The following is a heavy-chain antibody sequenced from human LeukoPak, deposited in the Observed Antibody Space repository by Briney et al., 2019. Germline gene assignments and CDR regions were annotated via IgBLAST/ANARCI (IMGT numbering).Heavy chain of an antibody. CDR1: GYTFTGYY. V-gene: IGHV1-2*06. Sequence: ASVKVSCKASGYTFTGYYMHWVRQAPGQGLEWMGRINPNSGGTNYAQNFQGRVTMTRETSISTAYMELGRLRSDDTAVYYCARARGTSGSYFREDFDYWGQGTLVTVSS. CDR3: ARARGTSGSYFREDFDY. CDR2: INPNSGGT. D-gene: IGHD3-10*01. J-gene: IGHJ4*02.